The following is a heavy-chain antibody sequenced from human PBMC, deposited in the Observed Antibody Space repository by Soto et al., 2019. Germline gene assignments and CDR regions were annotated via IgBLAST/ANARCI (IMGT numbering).Heavy chain of an antibody. D-gene: IGHD2-2*01. CDR1: GYTFTVYY. CDR3: ARDGVGGYCSSTSCHPFFDP. J-gene: IGHJ5*02. Sequence: ASVKVSCKASGYTFTVYYMHGVRQSPLQGLDWMGWINPNSGGTNYAQKFQGRVTMTRDTSISTAYMELSRLRSDDTAVYYCARDGVGGYCSSTSCHPFFDPWGQGTLVTVSS. V-gene: IGHV1-2*02. CDR2: INPNSGGT.